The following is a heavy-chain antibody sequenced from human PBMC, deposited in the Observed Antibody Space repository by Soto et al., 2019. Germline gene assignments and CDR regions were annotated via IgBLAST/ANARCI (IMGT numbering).Heavy chain of an antibody. D-gene: IGHD6-6*01. Sequence: EVQLVESGGGLVQPGGSLRLSCAASGFTFSSYSMNWVRQAPGKGLEWVSSISSSSSYIYYADSVKGRFTISRDNAKNSLYLQMNSLRAEDTAVYYCARAGAYSSSSRGAFDIWGQGTMVTVSS. V-gene: IGHV3-21*01. CDR2: ISSSSSYI. J-gene: IGHJ3*02. CDR1: GFTFSSYS. CDR3: ARAGAYSSSSRGAFDI.